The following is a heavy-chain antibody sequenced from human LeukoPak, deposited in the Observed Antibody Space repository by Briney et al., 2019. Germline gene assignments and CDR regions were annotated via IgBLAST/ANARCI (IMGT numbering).Heavy chain of an antibody. J-gene: IGHJ5*02. V-gene: IGHV3-48*04. CDR3: ARDPSSGWYLKGWFDP. Sequence: GGSLRLSCAASGFTFSKYGMHWVRQAPGKGLEWVSYISSSGSTIYYADSVKGRFTISRDNAKNSLYLQMNSLRAEDTAVYYCARDPSSGWYLKGWFDPWGQGTLVTVSS. D-gene: IGHD6-19*01. CDR2: ISSSGSTI. CDR1: GFTFSKYG.